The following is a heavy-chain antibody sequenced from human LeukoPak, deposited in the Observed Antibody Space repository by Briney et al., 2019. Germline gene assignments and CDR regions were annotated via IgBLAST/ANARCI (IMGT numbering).Heavy chain of an antibody. CDR3: AKDQTIWRVFDAFDT. D-gene: IGHD3-3*01. Sequence: PGGSLRLSCAASGFTFSSYAMSWVRQAPGKGLEWVSAISGSGGSTYYADSVKGRFTISRDNSKNTLYLQMNSLRAEDTAVYYCAKDQTIWRVFDAFDTWGQGTMVTVSS. V-gene: IGHV3-23*01. J-gene: IGHJ3*02. CDR2: ISGSGGST. CDR1: GFTFSSYA.